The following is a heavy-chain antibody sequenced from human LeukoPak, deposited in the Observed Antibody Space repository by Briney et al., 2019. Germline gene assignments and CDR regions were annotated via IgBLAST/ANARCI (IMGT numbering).Heavy chain of an antibody. CDR3: AIDEPNYAPYDFDY. CDR1: RFTFSNAW. D-gene: IGHD4/OR15-4a*01. CDR2: IKSKVDGETT. J-gene: IGHJ4*02. Sequence: HGGSLRLSCAASRFTFSNAWMNWVRQAPGKGLEWVGRIKSKVDGETTDYAAPVKGRFTISRDDSNNMVYLQMNSLKIEDTTVYYCAIDEPNYAPYDFDYWGQGTLVTVSS. V-gene: IGHV3-15*01.